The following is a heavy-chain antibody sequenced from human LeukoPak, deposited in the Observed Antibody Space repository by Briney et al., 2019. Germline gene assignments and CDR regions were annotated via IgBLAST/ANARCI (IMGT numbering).Heavy chain of an antibody. CDR1: GFTFSDYY. J-gene: IGHJ4*02. Sequence: GGSLRLSCAASGFTFSDYYMTWIRQAPGKGLEWISYITSSGTTIHYADSVKGRFTVSRDNAKNSLYLQMNSLTAEDTAVYYCARVEVTLGYWGQGTLVTVSS. V-gene: IGHV3-11*01. D-gene: IGHD4-11*01. CDR2: ITSSGTTI. CDR3: ARVEVTLGY.